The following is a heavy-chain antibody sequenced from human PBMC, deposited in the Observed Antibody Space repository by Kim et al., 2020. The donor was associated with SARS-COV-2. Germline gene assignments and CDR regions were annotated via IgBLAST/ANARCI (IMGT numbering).Heavy chain of an antibody. CDR1: GYTLTNYG. CDR2: ISSYSGNR. CDR3: ARADRLWFGEVFPLDY. V-gene: IGHV1-18*01. Sequence: ASVKVSCKASGYTLTNYGFSWVRQAPRQGLEWMGWISSYSGNRIYAQKLQGRVTMTTDTSTSTAYMELRSLRSDDTAVYYCARADRLWFGEVFPLDYWGQGTLVTVSS. J-gene: IGHJ4*02. D-gene: IGHD3-10*01.